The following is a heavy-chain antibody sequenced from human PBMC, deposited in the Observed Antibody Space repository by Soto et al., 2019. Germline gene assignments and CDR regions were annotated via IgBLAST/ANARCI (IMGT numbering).Heavy chain of an antibody. V-gene: IGHV3-74*01. J-gene: IGHJ5*02. CDR2: INSDGSST. D-gene: IGHD3-16*01. Sequence: GGSLRLSCAASGFTFSSYWMHWVRQAPGKGLVWVSRINSDGSSTSYADSVKGRFTISRDNAKNTLYLQMNSLRAEDTAVYYCARDRRSDMITFGGVMGDEFDPWGQGTLVTVSS. CDR1: GFTFSSYW. CDR3: ARDRRSDMITFGGVMGDEFDP.